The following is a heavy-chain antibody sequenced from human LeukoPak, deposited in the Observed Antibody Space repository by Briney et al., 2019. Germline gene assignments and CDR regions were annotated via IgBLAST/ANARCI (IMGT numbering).Heavy chain of an antibody. CDR2: MNPNSGNT. CDR1: GYTFTSYD. D-gene: IGHD2-15*01. J-gene: IGHJ6*02. Sequence: ASVTVSCKASGYTFTSYDINWVRQATGQGLEWMGWMNPNSGNTGYAQKFQGRVTMTRNTSISTAYMELSSLRSEDTAVYYCARKYCSGGSCYTCYYYGMDVWGRGTTVTVSS. CDR3: ARKYCSGGSCYTCYYYGMDV. V-gene: IGHV1-8*01.